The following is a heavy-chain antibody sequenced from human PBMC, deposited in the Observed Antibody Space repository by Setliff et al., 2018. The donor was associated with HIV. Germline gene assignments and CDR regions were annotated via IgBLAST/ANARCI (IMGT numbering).Heavy chain of an antibody. CDR1: GGSFSNYY. Sequence: PSETLSLTCAVYGGSFSNYYWSWVRQPPGKGLEWIGEIYFSGHTNYNLSPKSRVTLSLDNSKNQFSLKLTSVTAADTAVYYCARDIWAYGLMGSWGQGTLVTVSS. CDR2: IYFSGHT. D-gene: IGHD4-17*01. CDR3: ARDIWAYGLMGS. V-gene: IGHV4-34*01. J-gene: IGHJ5*02.